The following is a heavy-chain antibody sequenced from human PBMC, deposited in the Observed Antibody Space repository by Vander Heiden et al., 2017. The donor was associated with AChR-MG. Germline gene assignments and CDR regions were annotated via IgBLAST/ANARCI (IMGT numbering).Heavy chain of an antibody. V-gene: IGHV3-23*01. CDR3: AKDWYFDWFFGVCDT. Sequence: EVQLLESGGGLVQPGGSLRLSCAASGFTFRNYAMAWVRQAPGKGLEWVSGIVGSGGGTYYADSVKGRFTVSRDDSKNTLFLQMDSLRVEDTAVYYCAKDWYFDWFFGVCDTWGQGTMGTVSS. CDR2: IVGSGGGT. D-gene: IGHD3-9*01. J-gene: IGHJ3*02. CDR1: GFTFRNYA.